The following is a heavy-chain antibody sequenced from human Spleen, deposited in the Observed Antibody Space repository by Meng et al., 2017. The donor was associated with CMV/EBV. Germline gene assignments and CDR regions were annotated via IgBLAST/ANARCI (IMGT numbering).Heavy chain of an antibody. D-gene: IGHD3-10*01. Sequence: GESLKISFAASGFTFSDYYMSWIRQAPGKGLEWVSYISSSSNTIYYADSVRGRFSVSRDNSKNSLYLQMNSLRAKDTAVYYCARDRGYYYGMDVWGQGTTVTVSS. CDR3: ARDRGYYYGMDV. V-gene: IGHV3-11*04. CDR2: ISSSSNTI. J-gene: IGHJ6*02. CDR1: GFTFSDYY.